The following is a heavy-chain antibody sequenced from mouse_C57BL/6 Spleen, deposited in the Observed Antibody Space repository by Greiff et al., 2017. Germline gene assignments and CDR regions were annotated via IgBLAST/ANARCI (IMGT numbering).Heavy chain of an antibody. J-gene: IGHJ3*01. D-gene: IGHD3-2*02. CDR1: GYTFTSYW. V-gene: IGHV1-72*01. CDR2: IDPNSGGT. CDR3: ARSLAGSGTSWFAD. Sequence: VQLQQPGAELVKPGASVKLSCKASGYTFTSYWMHWVKQRPGRGLEWIGRIDPNSGGTKYNEKFKSKATLTVDKPSSTAYMQLSSLTSEESAVYYCARSLAGSGTSWFADWGQGTLVTVSA.